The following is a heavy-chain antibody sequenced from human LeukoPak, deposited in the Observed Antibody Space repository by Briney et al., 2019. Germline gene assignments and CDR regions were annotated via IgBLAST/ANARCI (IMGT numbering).Heavy chain of an antibody. CDR1: GGSMSSYY. CDR3: ARHGTSGIYRRPFDI. Sequence: SETLSLTCTVSGGSMSSYYWSWIRQPPGKGLEWIGYIYDSGSTNYNPSLKSRVTISVDTSNNQFSLKLNSMTAADTAVYYCARHGTSGIYRRPFDIWGQGTMVTVSS. D-gene: IGHD1-26*01. V-gene: IGHV4-59*08. CDR2: IYDSGST. J-gene: IGHJ3*02.